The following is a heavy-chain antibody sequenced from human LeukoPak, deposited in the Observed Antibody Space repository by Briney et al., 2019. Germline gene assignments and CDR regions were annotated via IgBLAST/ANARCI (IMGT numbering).Heavy chain of an antibody. V-gene: IGHV3-48*04. CDR2: ISGSGANR. Sequence: GGSLRLSCAASGFTFSSYSMNWIRQTPGKGLEWVSFISGSGANRFYADSMKGRFTISKDNTKNSLYLQMNSLRAEDTAIYYCATLHFYAMGVWGQGTTVTVSS. J-gene: IGHJ6*01. CDR3: ATLHFYAMGV. CDR1: GFTFSSYS.